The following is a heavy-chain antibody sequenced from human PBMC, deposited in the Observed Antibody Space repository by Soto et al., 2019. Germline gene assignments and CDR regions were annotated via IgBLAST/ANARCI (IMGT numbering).Heavy chain of an antibody. CDR2: ISPNGQGI. Sequence: GSLRLSCGVSGFTVTSNGVSWVRQAPGKGLEWVSAISPNGQGIWYADSVKGRFTISRDISKNTLYLQMNSLSAEDTAVYYCARGMYGSGSYYIGDAFDMWGQGTMVTVSS. J-gene: IGHJ3*02. V-gene: IGHV3-23*01. D-gene: IGHD3-10*01. CDR3: ARGMYGSGSYYIGDAFDM. CDR1: GFTVTSNG.